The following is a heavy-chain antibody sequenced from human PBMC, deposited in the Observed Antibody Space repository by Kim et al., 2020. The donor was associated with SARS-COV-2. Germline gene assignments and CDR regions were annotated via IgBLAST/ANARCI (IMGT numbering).Heavy chain of an antibody. V-gene: IGHV1-69*01. CDR3: ARDPPYDSGNYFDY. Sequence: AQTFQGIVTITADESTSTAYMELGSLRSEDTAVYYCARDPPYDSGNYFDYWGQGTLVTVSS. J-gene: IGHJ4*02. D-gene: IGHD3-22*01.